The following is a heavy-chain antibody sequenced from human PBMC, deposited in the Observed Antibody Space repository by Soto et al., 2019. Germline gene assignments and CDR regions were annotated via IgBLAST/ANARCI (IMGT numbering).Heavy chain of an antibody. CDR3: ARVGLYYDILTGYYQFNYFDY. CDR1: GGSFSGYY. V-gene: IGHV4-34*01. CDR2: INHSGST. D-gene: IGHD3-9*01. Sequence: PSETLSLTCAVYGGSFSGYYWSWIRQPPGKGLEWIGEINHSGSTNYNPSLRSRVTISVDTSKNQFSLKLSSVTAADTAVYYCARVGLYYDILTGYYQFNYFDYWGQGTLVTVSS. J-gene: IGHJ4*02.